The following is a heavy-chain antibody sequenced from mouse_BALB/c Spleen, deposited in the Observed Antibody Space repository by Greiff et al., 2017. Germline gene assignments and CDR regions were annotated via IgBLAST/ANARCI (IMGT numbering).Heavy chain of an antibody. Sequence: EVQLVESGAELVRSGASVKLSCTASGFTIKDYYMHWVKQRPEQGLEWIGWIDPENGDTEYAPKFQGKATMTADTSSNTAYLQLSSLTSEDTAVYYCKERSYYFDYWGQGTTLTVSS. J-gene: IGHJ2*01. CDR3: KERSYYFDY. CDR2: IDPENGDT. CDR1: GFTIKDYY. D-gene: IGHD1-1*01. V-gene: IGHV14-4*02.